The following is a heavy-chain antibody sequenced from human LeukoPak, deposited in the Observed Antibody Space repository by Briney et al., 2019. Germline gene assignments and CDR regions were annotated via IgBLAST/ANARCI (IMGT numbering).Heavy chain of an antibody. Sequence: ASVKVSCKASGYTFTSHYIHCVRQAPGQGLEWMGIINPSGGSTSYAQMFQGRVTMTRDTSTSTVYMELSSLRSEDTAVYYCARDRGGNTYWFDPWGQGTLVTVSS. CDR3: ARDRGGNTYWFDP. V-gene: IGHV1-46*01. CDR2: INPSGGST. D-gene: IGHD4-23*01. J-gene: IGHJ5*02. CDR1: GYTFTSHY.